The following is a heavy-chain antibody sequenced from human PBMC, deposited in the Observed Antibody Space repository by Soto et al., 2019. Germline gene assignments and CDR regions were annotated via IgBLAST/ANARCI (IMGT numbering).Heavy chain of an antibody. CDR2: ISSSSSYI. J-gene: IGHJ4*02. CDR3: ARDRMEDDILTGPGDY. Sequence: PGGSLRPSCAASGFTFSSYSMNWVRQAPGKGLEWVSSISSSSSYIYYADSVKGRFTISRDNAKNSLYLQMNSLRAEDTAVYYCARDRMEDDILTGPGDYWGQGTLVTVSS. D-gene: IGHD3-9*01. CDR1: GFTFSSYS. V-gene: IGHV3-21*01.